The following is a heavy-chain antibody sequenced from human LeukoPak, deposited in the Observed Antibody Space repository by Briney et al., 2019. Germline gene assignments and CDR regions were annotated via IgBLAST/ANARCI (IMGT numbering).Heavy chain of an antibody. D-gene: IGHD3-22*01. J-gene: IGHJ4*02. CDR3: ARYSGYYLSYFDS. CDR1: GGSFSGYY. CDR2: INHSGST. V-gene: IGHV4-34*01. Sequence: PSETLSLTCAVYGGSFSGYYWSWIRQPPGKGLEWIGEINHSGSTNYNPSLKSRVTISVDTSKYQFSLKLSSVTAADTAVYYCARYSGYYLSYFDSWGQGTLVTVSS.